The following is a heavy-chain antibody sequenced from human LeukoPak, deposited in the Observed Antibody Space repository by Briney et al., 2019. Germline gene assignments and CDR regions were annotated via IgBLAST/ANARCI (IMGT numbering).Heavy chain of an antibody. CDR1: GFTFSSYG. J-gene: IGHJ4*02. Sequence: GGSLRLSCAASGFTFSSYGMSWVRQAPGKGLEWVSAISGSGGSTYYADSVKGRFTVSRDNSKNTLYLQMNSLRAEDTAIYYCAKASRDIPAAGPSGYYFDYWGQGTLVTVSS. CDR3: AKASRDIPAAGPSGYYFDY. D-gene: IGHD6-13*01. CDR2: ISGSGGST. V-gene: IGHV3-23*01.